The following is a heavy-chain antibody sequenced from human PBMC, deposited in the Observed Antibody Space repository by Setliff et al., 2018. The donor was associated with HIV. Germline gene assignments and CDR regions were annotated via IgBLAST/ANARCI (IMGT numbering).Heavy chain of an antibody. Sequence: GGSLRLSCAASGFTFNNGMGWVRQAPGKGLEWVSGISGNGVSTYYADSVRGRFTISRDNSKNTLYLQMNSLRAEDTAVYYCAREGSGYYYFDYWGQGTLVTVSS. CDR1: GFTFNNG. CDR2: ISGNGVST. V-gene: IGHV3-23*01. D-gene: IGHD3-22*01. J-gene: IGHJ4*02. CDR3: AREGSGYYYFDY.